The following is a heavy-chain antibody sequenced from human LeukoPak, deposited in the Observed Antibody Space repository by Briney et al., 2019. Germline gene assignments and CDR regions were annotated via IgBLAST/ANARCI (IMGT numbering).Heavy chain of an antibody. CDR3: ARANPYSSSWYWGAGAFDI. Sequence: GRSLRLSCAASGFTFSSYAMHWVRQAPGKGLEWVAVISYDGSNKYYADSVKGRFTISRDNSKNTLYLQMSSLRAEDTAVYYCARANPYSSSWYWGAGAFDIWGQGTMVTVSS. D-gene: IGHD6-13*01. V-gene: IGHV3-30-3*01. CDR1: GFTFSSYA. CDR2: ISYDGSNK. J-gene: IGHJ3*02.